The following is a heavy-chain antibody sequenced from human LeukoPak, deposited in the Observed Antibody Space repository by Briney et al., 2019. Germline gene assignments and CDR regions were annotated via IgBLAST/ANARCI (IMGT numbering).Heavy chain of an antibody. CDR1: GGSISSSSYY. CDR2: IYYSGST. J-gene: IGHJ4*02. D-gene: IGHD1-26*01. CDR3: ARSERPSTWDY. Sequence: PSETLSLTCTVSGGSISSSSYYWGWIRQPPGKGLEWIGSIYYSGSTYYNPSLKSRVTISVDTSKNQFSLKLSSVTAADTAVYYCARSERPSTWDYWGQGTLVTVSS. V-gene: IGHV4-39*01.